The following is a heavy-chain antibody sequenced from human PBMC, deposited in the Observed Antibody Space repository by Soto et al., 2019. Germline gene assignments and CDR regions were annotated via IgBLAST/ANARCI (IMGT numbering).Heavy chain of an antibody. V-gene: IGHV1-3*01. Sequence: ASVKVSCKASGYTFTSYAMHWVRQPPGQRLEWMGWINAGNGKTKYSQKFQGRDTITRDTSASTAYMELSSLRSEDTAVYYCARGATMVRGVITPAGYWGQGTLVTVSS. D-gene: IGHD3-10*01. CDR3: ARGATMVRGVITPAGY. CDR1: GYTFTSYA. J-gene: IGHJ4*02. CDR2: INAGNGKT.